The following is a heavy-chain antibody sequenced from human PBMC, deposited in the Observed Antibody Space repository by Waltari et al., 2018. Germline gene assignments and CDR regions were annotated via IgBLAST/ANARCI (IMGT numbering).Heavy chain of an antibody. J-gene: IGHJ3*01. CDR2: IKEDGSDE. CDR1: GFIFSNYW. CDR3: ARGAYNHAFDS. D-gene: IGHD2-21*01. V-gene: IGHV3-7*01. Sequence: EERLVESGGGVVQPGGSLRLSCTASGFIFSNYWMRWLRQAPGKGLEWVANIKEDGSDEYYVGSVKGRFTISRDNSKNSLYLQMYSLTVEDTALYYCARGAYNHAFDSWGQGTMVTVSS.